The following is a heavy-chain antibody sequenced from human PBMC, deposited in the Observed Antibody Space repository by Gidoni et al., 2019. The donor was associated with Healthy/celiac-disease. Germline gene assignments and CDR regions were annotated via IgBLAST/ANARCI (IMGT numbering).Heavy chain of an antibody. D-gene: IGHD3-22*01. Sequence: EVQLVESGGGLVQPGGSLRLSCAASGFPFSSYAMSWVRQAPGKGLEWVSAISGSGGSTYYADSVKGRFTISRDNSKNTLYLQMNSLRAEDTAVYYCAKRPDYYDSSGYYEGGWGQGTLVTVSS. J-gene: IGHJ4*02. CDR3: AKRPDYYDSSGYYEGG. V-gene: IGHV3-23*04. CDR1: GFPFSSYA. CDR2: ISGSGGST.